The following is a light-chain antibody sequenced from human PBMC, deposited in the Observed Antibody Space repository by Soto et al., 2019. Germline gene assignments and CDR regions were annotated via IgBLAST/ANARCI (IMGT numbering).Light chain of an antibody. J-gene: IGKJ4*01. CDR2: GAS. CDR3: QQYNNWPSALT. Sequence: EIVMTQSPATLSVSPGERATLSCSASQSVSSNLAWYQQNPGQAPRLLLYGASTRATGIPARFSGSGSGTEFTLTISSLPSEDFAVYYCQQYNNWPSALTFGGGTKVEIK. V-gene: IGKV3-15*01. CDR1: QSVSSN.